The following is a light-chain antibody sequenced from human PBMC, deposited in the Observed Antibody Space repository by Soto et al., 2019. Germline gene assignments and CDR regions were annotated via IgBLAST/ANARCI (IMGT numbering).Light chain of an antibody. V-gene: IGKV1-5*03. CDR1: QSIKSW. Sequence: MTPTQSTLSASVRDRVIITCRASQSIKSWLAWYQQKPGKAPKLLIYEASSLESGVPSRFGGSGSGTEFTLTISSLQPDDFATYYCQQYNTYSWTVGQGAKVDIK. CDR3: QQYNTYSWT. CDR2: EAS. J-gene: IGKJ1*01.